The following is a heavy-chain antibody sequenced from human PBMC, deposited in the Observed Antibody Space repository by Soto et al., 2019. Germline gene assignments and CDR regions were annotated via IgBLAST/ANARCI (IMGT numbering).Heavy chain of an antibody. D-gene: IGHD3-3*01. CDR1: GGSISSSSYY. J-gene: IGHJ4*02. V-gene: IGHV4-39*01. CDR2: IYYSGST. Sequence: QLQLQESGPGLVKPSETLSLTCTVSGGSISSSSYYWGWIRQPPGKGLEWIGSIYYSGSTYYNPSLKSRVTISVDTSKNQFSLKLSSVTAADTAVYYCARVKDFWRGYSDYWGQGTLVTVSS. CDR3: ARVKDFWRGYSDY.